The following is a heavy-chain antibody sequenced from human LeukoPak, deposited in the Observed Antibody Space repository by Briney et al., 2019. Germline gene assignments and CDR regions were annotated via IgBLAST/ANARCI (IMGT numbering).Heavy chain of an antibody. CDR2: MSYDGGNI. Sequence: GGSLRLSCAASGFTFSSYGMDWVRQAPGEGLEWVGVMSYDGGNIYYADSVKGRFTISRDNSKTTLYLQMNSLRPEDTAVYYRAKDYSNYVDSWGQGTLVTVSS. CDR3: AKDYSNYVDS. J-gene: IGHJ4*02. V-gene: IGHV3-30*18. D-gene: IGHD4-11*01. CDR1: GFTFSSYG.